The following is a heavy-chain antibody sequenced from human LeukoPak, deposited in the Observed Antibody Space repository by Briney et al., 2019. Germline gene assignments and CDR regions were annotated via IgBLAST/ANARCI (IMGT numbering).Heavy chain of an antibody. V-gene: IGHV1-3*01. D-gene: IGHD2-15*01. J-gene: IGHJ5*02. CDR3: ARDIVVVVAAGNWFDP. CDR2: INAGNGNT. CDR1: GYTFTSYA. Sequence: ASVKVSCKASGYTFTSYAMHWVPQAPGQRLEWMGWINAGNGNTKYSQKFQGRVTITRDTSASTAYMELSSLRSEDTAVYYCARDIVVVVAAGNWFDPWGQGTLVTVSS.